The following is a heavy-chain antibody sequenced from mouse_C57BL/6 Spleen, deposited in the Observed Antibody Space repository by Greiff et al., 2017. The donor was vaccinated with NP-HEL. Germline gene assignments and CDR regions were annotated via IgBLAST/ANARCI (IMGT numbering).Heavy chain of an antibody. J-gene: IGHJ3*01. CDR1: GFTFSSYG. V-gene: IGHV5-6*01. CDR2: ISSGGSYT. D-gene: IGHD2-5*01. Sequence: EVKLMESGGDLVKPGGSLKLSCAASGFTFSSYGMSWVRQTPDKRLEWVATISSGGSYTYYPDSVKGRFTISRDNAKNTLYLQMSSLKSEDTAMYYCARQGLYSNSWFAYWGQGTLVTVSA. CDR3: ARQGLYSNSWFAY.